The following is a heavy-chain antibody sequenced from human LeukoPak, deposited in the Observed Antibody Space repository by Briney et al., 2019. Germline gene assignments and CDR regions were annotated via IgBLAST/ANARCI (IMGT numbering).Heavy chain of an antibody. CDR3: ARGPHCGGDCYWFYP. CDR2: IYHSGST. Sequence: SETLSLTCAVSGGSISSGGYSWSWIRQPPGKGLEWIGYIYHSGSTYYNPSLKSRVTISVDRSKNQFSLKLSSVTAADTAVYYCARGPHCGGDCYWFYPWGQGTLV. V-gene: IGHV4-30-2*01. J-gene: IGHJ5*02. D-gene: IGHD2-21*02. CDR1: GGSISSGGYS.